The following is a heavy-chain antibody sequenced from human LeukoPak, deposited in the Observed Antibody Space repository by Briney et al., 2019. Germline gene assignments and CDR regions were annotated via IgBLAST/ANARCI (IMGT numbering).Heavy chain of an antibody. J-gene: IGHJ4*02. Sequence: RGSLRLSCAASGFTFSSYGMHWVRQAPDKGLEWVAVISYDGSNKYYADSVKGRFTISRDNSKNTLYLQMNSLRAEDTAVYYCAKEEGAVALDYWGQGTLVTVSS. CDR3: AKEEGAVALDY. D-gene: IGHD6-19*01. CDR1: GFTFSSYG. CDR2: ISYDGSNK. V-gene: IGHV3-30*18.